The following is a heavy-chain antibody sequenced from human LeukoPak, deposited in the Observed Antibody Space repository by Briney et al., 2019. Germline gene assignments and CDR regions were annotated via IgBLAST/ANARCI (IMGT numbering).Heavy chain of an antibody. CDR1: GGSISSSSYY. D-gene: IGHD3-3*01. V-gene: IGHV4-39*07. Sequence: SETLSLTCTVSGGSISSSSYYWGWIRQPPGKGLEWIGSIYKSGSTHYNPSLKSRVTISADTSKNQFSLNLSSVTAADTAVYYCARDAVAWSGSGKFDLWGQGTLVTVSS. CDR3: ARDAVAWSGSGKFDL. CDR2: IYKSGST. J-gene: IGHJ5*02.